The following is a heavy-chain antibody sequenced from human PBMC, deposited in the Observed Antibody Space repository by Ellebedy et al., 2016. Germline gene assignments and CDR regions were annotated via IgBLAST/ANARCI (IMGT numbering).Heavy chain of an antibody. CDR2: ISTSGHTK. Sequence: GESLKISCAASGFTFSSYNMNWVRQAPGKGLEWVSHISTSGHTKYYAESVKGRFTISRDNAKNSLYLQMNSLRDEDAAVYYCTTAPDYWGQGTLVTVSS. CDR1: GFTFSSYN. V-gene: IGHV3-48*02. J-gene: IGHJ4*02. CDR3: TTAPDY.